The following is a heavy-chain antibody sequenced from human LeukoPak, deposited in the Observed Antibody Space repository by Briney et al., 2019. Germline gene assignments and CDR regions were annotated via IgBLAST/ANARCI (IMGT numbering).Heavy chain of an antibody. CDR1: GFTFSSYS. V-gene: IGHV3-21*01. CDR2: ISSSSSYI. J-gene: IGHJ4*02. Sequence: GGSLRLSCAASGFTFSSYSMYWVRQAPGKGLEWVSSISSSSSYIYYADSVKGRFTISRDNAKNSLYLQMNSLRAEDTAVYYCARDPGDYFDYWGQGTLVTVSS. CDR3: ARDPGDYFDY.